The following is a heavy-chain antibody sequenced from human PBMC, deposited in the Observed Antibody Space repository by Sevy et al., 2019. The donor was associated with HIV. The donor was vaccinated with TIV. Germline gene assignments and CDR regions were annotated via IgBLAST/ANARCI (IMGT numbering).Heavy chain of an antibody. Sequence: GGSLRLSCAASGFTFSSYAMHWVRQAPGKGLEWVAVISYDGSNKYYADSVKGRFTISRDNSKNTLYLQMNSLRAEDTAVYYCAGGPGRWLRQPYFDYWGQGTLVTVSS. CDR3: AGGPGRWLRQPYFDY. CDR2: ISYDGSNK. CDR1: GFTFSSYA. D-gene: IGHD5-12*01. J-gene: IGHJ4*02. V-gene: IGHV3-30-3*01.